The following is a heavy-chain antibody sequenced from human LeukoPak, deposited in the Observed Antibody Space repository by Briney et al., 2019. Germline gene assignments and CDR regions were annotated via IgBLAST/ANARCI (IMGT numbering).Heavy chain of an antibody. J-gene: IGHJ3*02. CDR1: GFTFDDYA. CDR2: ISWNSGSI. D-gene: IGHD4-17*01. Sequence: GRSLRLSCAASGFTFDDYAMHWVRRAPGKGLEWVSGISWNSGSIGYADSVKGRFTISRDNAKNSLYLQMNSLRAEDTALYYCGAGPDLRDAFDIWGQGTMVTVSS. CDR3: GAGPDLRDAFDI. V-gene: IGHV3-9*01.